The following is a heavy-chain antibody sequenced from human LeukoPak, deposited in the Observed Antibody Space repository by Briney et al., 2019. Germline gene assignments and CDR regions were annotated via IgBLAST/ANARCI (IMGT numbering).Heavy chain of an antibody. CDR1: GFTVSHNY. J-gene: IGHJ4*02. V-gene: IGHV3-53*01. CDR2: IYSGGST. D-gene: IGHD5-24*01. CDR3: AKDGHLFRWLQFLDY. Sequence: PGGSLRLSCAASGFTVSHNYMSWVRQAPGKGLEWVSVIYSGGSTYYADSVKGRFTISRDNSKNTLYLQMNSLRAEDTAVYYCAKDGHLFRWLQFLDYWGQGTLVTVSS.